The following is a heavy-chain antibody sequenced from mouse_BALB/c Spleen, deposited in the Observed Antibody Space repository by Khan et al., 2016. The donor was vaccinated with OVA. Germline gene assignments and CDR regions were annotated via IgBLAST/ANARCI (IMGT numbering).Heavy chain of an antibody. CDR1: GYSFTLYY. CDR3: ARGYDFFAS. D-gene: IGHD2-14*01. Sequence: IQLVQSGPDLVKPGASVKISCKASGYSFTLYYMSWVKQSHGKSLEWIGRVNPNTDNINYNQEFKGKAILTVDKSSNTAYMELRRLTSEDSAVYFCARGYDFFASWGQGTLVTVSA. V-gene: IGHV1-26*01. CDR2: VNPNTDNI. J-gene: IGHJ3*01.